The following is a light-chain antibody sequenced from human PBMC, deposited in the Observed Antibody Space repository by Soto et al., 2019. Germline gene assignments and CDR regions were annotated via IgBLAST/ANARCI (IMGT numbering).Light chain of an antibody. CDR2: TDY. CDR3: ASWDDSLSGGV. J-gene: IGLJ3*02. Sequence: QSVLTQPPSASGTPGQRVIISCSGSNSNIGTYTVNWYQQLPGTAPKLLIYTDYQRASGVPDRFSGSKSGTSASLAISGLQSEDEADYYCASWDDSLSGGVFGGGTKLTVL. V-gene: IGLV1-44*01. CDR1: NSNIGTYT.